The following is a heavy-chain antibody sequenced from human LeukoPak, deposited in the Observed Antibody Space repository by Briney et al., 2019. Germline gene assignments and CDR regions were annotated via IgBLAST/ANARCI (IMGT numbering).Heavy chain of an antibody. D-gene: IGHD1-26*01. Sequence: PGGSLRLSCAASGFTFSSYGMHWVRQAPGKGLEWVAVISYDGSNKYYADSVTGRFTISRDNTKNTLYLQMNSLRAEDTAVYYCGKTRELRSMFGALDIWGQGTMVTVS. CDR1: GFTFSSYG. CDR2: ISYDGSNK. CDR3: GKTRELRSMFGALDI. J-gene: IGHJ3*02. V-gene: IGHV3-30*18.